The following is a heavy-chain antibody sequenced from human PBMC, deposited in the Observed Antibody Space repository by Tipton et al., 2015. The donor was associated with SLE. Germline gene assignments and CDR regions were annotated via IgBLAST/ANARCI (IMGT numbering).Heavy chain of an antibody. CDR1: GYSISSGYF. Sequence: TLSLTCTVSGYSISSGYFWGWIRQPPGKGLEWIGMIYHSGTTYYNSSLKSRVTMSVDTSKNQFSLRLNSVTAADTAVYYCARYCGSATCLGFWFSWGQGTLVTVSS. D-gene: IGHD2-2*01. CDR3: ARYCGSATCLGFWFS. V-gene: IGHV4-38-2*02. CDR2: IYHSGTT. J-gene: IGHJ5*02.